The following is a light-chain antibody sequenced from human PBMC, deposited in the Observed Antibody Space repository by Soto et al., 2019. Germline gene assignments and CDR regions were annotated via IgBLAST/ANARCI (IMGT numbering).Light chain of an antibody. J-gene: IGKJ4*01. V-gene: IGKV1-39*01. CDR1: QSISTY. CDR2: AAS. Sequence: DIQMTQSPSSLFASVGDRVTITCRASQSISTYLNCYQQKPGKAPKLLIYAASSLQSGVPSRFSGSGSGTDFTLTINSLQPEDFATYYCQQSYNTPPALAFGGGTKVEIK. CDR3: QQSYNTPPALA.